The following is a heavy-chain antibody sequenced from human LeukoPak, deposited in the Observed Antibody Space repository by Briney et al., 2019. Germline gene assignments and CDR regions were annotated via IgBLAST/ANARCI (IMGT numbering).Heavy chain of an antibody. J-gene: IGHJ4*02. Sequence: GGSLRLSCAASGFTFSSYAMSWVRQAPGKGLEWVSAISGSGGSTYYADSVKGRFTISRDNSKNTLYLQLNSLRAEDTAVYYCARDSTYYYDSGSSGPHYFDNWGQGTLVTVSS. CDR2: ISGSGGST. D-gene: IGHD3-10*01. CDR1: GFTFSSYA. CDR3: ARDSTYYYDSGSSGPHYFDN. V-gene: IGHV3-23*01.